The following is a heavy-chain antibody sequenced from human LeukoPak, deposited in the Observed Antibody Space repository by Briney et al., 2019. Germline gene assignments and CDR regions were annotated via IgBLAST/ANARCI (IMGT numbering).Heavy chain of an antibody. CDR3: AKDWDSGSSYYFDY. D-gene: IGHD5-12*01. Sequence: GGSLRLSCAASGFTFDEYAMHWVRHAPGKGLECLSGISWNSGSIGYSDSVEGRFTTSRDNAKKSLYLQMNSLRAEDTALYYCAKDWDSGSSYYFDYWGQGTLVTVSS. V-gene: IGHV3-9*01. CDR2: ISWNSGSI. CDR1: GFTFDEYA. J-gene: IGHJ4*02.